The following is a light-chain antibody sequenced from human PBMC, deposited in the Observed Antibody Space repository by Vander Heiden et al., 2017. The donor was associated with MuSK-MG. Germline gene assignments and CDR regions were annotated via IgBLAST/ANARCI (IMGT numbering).Light chain of an antibody. V-gene: IGLV3-19*01. CDR1: SLRSYY. CDR2: GKT. Sequence: SSALTQDPAASVALGQTVRITCQGDSLRSYYASWYQQKPGQAALHVMYGKTSRPSGIADRFSGSSSGSTASLTITGAQAEDEADDYCNSRDGSGSRVFGGGTKLTVL. CDR3: NSRDGSGSRV. J-gene: IGLJ2*01.